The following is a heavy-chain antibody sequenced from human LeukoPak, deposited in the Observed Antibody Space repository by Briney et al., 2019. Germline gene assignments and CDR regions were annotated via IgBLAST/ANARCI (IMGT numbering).Heavy chain of an antibody. V-gene: IGHV3-30*02. CDR3: AKDPVEYQLLPRDWFDP. J-gene: IGHJ5*02. D-gene: IGHD2-2*01. CDR2: IRYDGSNK. CDR1: GFTFSSYD. Sequence: AESLRLSCAASGFTFSSYDMRWIRQPPGKGLEWVAFIRYDGSNKYYADSVKGRFTICRDNSEHTLYLQVNSLRAEDTAVYYCAKDPVEYQLLPRDWFDPWGQGSLVTVCS.